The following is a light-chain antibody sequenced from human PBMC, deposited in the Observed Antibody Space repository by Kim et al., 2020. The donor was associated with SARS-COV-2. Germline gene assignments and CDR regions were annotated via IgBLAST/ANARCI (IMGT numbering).Light chain of an antibody. V-gene: IGLV3-21*01. J-gene: IGLJ2*01. CDR2: YDS. Sequence: SYELTQPPSVSVAPGKTARVSCGGNSMGTQSVHWYQQKSGQAPVLVIYYDSDRPSGIPERFSGSNSGTTATLTISGVEAGDEADYYCQAGDSSNAHWVV. CDR3: QAGDSSNAHWVV. CDR1: SMGTQS.